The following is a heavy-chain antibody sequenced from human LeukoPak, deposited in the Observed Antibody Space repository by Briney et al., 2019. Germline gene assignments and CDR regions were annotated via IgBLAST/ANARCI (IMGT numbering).Heavy chain of an antibody. CDR1: GFTLSTYA. CDR2: IPYDGSDE. CDR3: AKPTVTNRYYYYYYGMDV. Sequence: PGGSLRLSCAASGFTLSTYAMHWVRQAPGKGLEWVAVIPYDGSDEYYADSVKGRFTISRDISKNTLYLQMNSLRAEDTAVYYCAKPTVTNRYYYYYYGMDVWGQGTTVAVSS. J-gene: IGHJ6*02. V-gene: IGHV3-30*18. D-gene: IGHD4-17*01.